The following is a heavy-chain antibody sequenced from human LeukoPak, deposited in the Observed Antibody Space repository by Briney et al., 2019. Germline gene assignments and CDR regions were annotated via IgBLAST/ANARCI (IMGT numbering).Heavy chain of an antibody. CDR2: VTGSGGST. CDR3: AKVGDSSGYLFGY. CDR1: GSTFSSYA. Sequence: GGSLRLSCAASGSTFSSYAMSWVRQAPGKGLEWVSAVTGSGGSTYYADSVKGRFTISRDNSKNTLYLQMNSLRAEDTAVYYCAKVGDSSGYLFGYWGQGTLVTVSS. D-gene: IGHD3-22*01. J-gene: IGHJ4*02. V-gene: IGHV3-23*01.